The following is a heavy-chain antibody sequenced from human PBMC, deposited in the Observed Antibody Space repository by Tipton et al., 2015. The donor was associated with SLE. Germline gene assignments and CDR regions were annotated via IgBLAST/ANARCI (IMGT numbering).Heavy chain of an antibody. Sequence: SLRLSCAASGFSFNTYEMYWVRQAPGKGLEWVSYISSSGTNIYYAGSVKGRFTISRDNARNSLYLQMNSLRAEDTAFYYCARTGGGWDCDSTSCYTEDYFDYWGQGTLVTVSS. CDR3: ARTGGGWDCDSTSCYTEDYFDY. CDR1: GFSFNTYE. J-gene: IGHJ4*02. CDR2: ISSSGTNI. V-gene: IGHV3-48*03. D-gene: IGHD2-2*02.